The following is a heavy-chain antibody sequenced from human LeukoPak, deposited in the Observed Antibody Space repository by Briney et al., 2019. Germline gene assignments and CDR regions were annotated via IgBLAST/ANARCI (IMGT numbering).Heavy chain of an antibody. Sequence: GASVKVSCKASGYTFTGYYMHWVRQAPGQGLEWMVWINPHSGGTNYAQKFQGRVTMTRDTSISTAYMELRGLRSDDTAVYYCARIGPPITLKVVSISRYALDIWGPGAMVTVSS. J-gene: IGHJ3*02. CDR3: ARIGPPITLKVVSISRYALDI. D-gene: IGHD3-22*01. CDR2: INPHSGGT. V-gene: IGHV1-2*02. CDR1: GYTFTGYY.